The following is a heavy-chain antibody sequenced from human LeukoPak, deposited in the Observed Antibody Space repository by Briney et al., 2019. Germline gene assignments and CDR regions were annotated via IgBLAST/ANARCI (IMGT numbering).Heavy chain of an antibody. CDR3: AKGDSSGCSDY. J-gene: IGHJ4*02. CDR1: GFTFSSYG. CDR2: ISYDGSNK. Sequence: GGSLRLSCAASGFTFSSYGMHWVRQAPGKGLEWVAVISYDGSNKYYADSVKGRFTISRDNSKNTLYLQMNSLRAEDTAVYYCAKGDSSGCSDYWGQGTLVTVSS. V-gene: IGHV3-30*18. D-gene: IGHD3-22*01.